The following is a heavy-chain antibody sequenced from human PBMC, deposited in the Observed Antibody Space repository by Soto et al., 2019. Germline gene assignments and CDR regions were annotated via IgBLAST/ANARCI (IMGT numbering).Heavy chain of an antibody. Sequence: QVQLVQSGAEVKKPGATVKVSCKASGYTFTSYYMHWVRQATGQGLEWMGIINPSGGSTSYAQKFQGRVTMTRDTSTSRVYMELSSLRSEDTAVYYCARESDFIGGSHAFDIWGQGTMVTVSS. V-gene: IGHV1-46*01. J-gene: IGHJ3*02. CDR1: GYTFTSYY. D-gene: IGHD2-15*01. CDR3: ARESDFIGGSHAFDI. CDR2: INPSGGST.